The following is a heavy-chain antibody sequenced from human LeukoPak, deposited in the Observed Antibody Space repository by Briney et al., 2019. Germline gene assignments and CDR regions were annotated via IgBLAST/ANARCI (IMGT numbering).Heavy chain of an antibody. J-gene: IGHJ3*01. CDR1: GFTFSSYW. D-gene: IGHD1-26*01. CDR3: ARGYRIVDLFCALL. CDR2: IKQDGSEK. Sequence: GGSLRLSCAASGFTFSSYWMSWVRQAPGKGLEWVANIKQDGSEKYYVDSVKGRFTISRDNAKNSLYLQMNTLRAEDTAVYYCARGYRIVDLFCALLWGQGTMVTVSS. V-gene: IGHV3-7*01.